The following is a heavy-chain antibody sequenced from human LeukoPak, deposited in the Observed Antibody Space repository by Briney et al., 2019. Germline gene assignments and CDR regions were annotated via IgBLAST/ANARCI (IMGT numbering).Heavy chain of an antibody. J-gene: IGHJ5*02. CDR3: ARASMVREPQGVNWFDP. CDR2: ISSSSSYI. Sequence: GGSLRLSCAASGFTFSSYSMNWVRQAPGKGLEWVSSISSSSSYIYYADSVKGRFTISRDNAKNSLYLQMNSLRAEDTAVYYCARASMVREPQGVNWFDPWGQGTLVTVSS. V-gene: IGHV3-21*01. CDR1: GFTFSSYS. D-gene: IGHD3-10*01.